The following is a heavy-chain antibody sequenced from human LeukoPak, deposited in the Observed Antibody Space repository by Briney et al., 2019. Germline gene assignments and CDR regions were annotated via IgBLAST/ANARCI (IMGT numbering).Heavy chain of an antibody. Sequence: GESLKISCQGSGYSFTNYWIGWVRQMPGQGLEWMGLIYPGDSDARYSPSFQCQVTIFADKTISTAYLQWSSLKASDTAMYDCTRHWGSGYPADYWGQGTLVTVSS. CDR1: GYSFTNYW. CDR2: IYPGDSDA. V-gene: IGHV5-51*01. J-gene: IGHJ4*02. CDR3: TRHWGSGYPADY. D-gene: IGHD3-10*01.